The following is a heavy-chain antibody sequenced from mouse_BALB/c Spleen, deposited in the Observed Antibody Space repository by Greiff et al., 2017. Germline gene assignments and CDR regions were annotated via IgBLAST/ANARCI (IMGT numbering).Heavy chain of an antibody. J-gene: IGHJ3*01. CDR1: GYTFTSYW. V-gene: IGHV1-7*01. CDR2: INPSTGYT. Sequence: QVQLKESGAELAKPGASVKMSCKASGYTFTSYWMHWVKQRPGQGLEWIGYINPSTGYTEYNQKFKDKATLTADKSSSTAYMQLSSLTSEDSAVYYCANDGSSFAYWGQGTLVTVSA. D-gene: IGHD2-3*01. CDR3: ANDGSSFAY.